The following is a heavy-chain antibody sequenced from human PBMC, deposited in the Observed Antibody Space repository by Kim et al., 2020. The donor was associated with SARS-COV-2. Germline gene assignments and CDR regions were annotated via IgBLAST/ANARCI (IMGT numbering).Heavy chain of an antibody. CDR2: FDPEDGET. J-gene: IGHJ6*02. CDR1: GYTLTELS. V-gene: IGHV1-24*01. CDR3: ATPSLAAAGLLVGMDV. Sequence: ASVKVSCKVSGYTLTELSMHWVRQAPGKGLEWMGGFDPEDGETIYAQKFQGRVTMTEDTSTDTASMELSSLRSEDTAVYYCATPSLAAAGLLVGMDVWGQGTTATVSS. D-gene: IGHD6-13*01.